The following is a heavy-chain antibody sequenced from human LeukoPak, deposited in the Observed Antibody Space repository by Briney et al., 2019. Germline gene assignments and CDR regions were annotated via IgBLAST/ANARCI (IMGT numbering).Heavy chain of an antibody. V-gene: IGHV5-51*01. D-gene: IGHD3-10*01. J-gene: IGHJ5*02. CDR2: IFPGDSDI. CDR3: GRRPSGSLGSGSYVDL. Sequence: GESLKISCEASGYTFNTYWIAWVRQMPGKGLEWMGIIFPGDSDIRYSPSFQGQVTISVDKSTTTAYLQWSSLKASDTAIYYCGRRPSGSLGSGSYVDLWGQGTLVTVS. CDR1: GYTFNTYW.